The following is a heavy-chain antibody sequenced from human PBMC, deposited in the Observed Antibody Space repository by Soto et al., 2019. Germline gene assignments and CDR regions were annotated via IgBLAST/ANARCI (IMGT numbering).Heavy chain of an antibody. J-gene: IGHJ4*02. CDR1: GFTFSSYG. CDR3: AKGRRGEPQLVVDY. CDR2: ISYDGSNK. Sequence: QVQLVESGGGVVQPGRSLRLSCAASGFTFSSYGMHWVRQAPGKGLEWVAVISYDGSNKYYADSVKGRFTISRDNSKNTLYLEMNSLRAEDTAVYYWAKGRRGEPQLVVDYWGQGTLVTVSS. D-gene: IGHD6-13*01. V-gene: IGHV3-30*18.